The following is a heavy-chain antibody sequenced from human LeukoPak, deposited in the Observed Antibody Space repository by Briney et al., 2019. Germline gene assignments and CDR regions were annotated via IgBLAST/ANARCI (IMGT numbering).Heavy chain of an antibody. Sequence: GGSLRLSCAASGFTFSSYAMHWVRQAPGKGLEWVAVISYDGSNKYYADSVKGRFTISRDNSKNTLYLQMNSLRAEDTAVYYCVRNQMFGVVPFFDYWGQGTLVTVSS. V-gene: IGHV3-30-3*01. CDR3: VRNQMFGVVPFFDY. CDR2: ISYDGSNK. CDR1: GFTFSSYA. D-gene: IGHD3-3*01. J-gene: IGHJ4*02.